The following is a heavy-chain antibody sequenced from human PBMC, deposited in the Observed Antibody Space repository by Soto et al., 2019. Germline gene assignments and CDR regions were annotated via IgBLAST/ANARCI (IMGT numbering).Heavy chain of an antibody. CDR2: INHSGST. Sequence: SETLSLTCAVYGGSFSGYYWSWIRQPPGKGLEWIGEINHSGSTNYNPSLKSRVTISVDTSKNQFSLKLGSVTAADTAVDYCASSIAASGGLWLSIAGEPVPHFDYWGQGTLVTVSS. J-gene: IGHJ4*02. D-gene: IGHD6-6*01. V-gene: IGHV4-34*01. CDR3: ASSIAASGGLWLSIAGEPVPHFDY. CDR1: GGSFSGYY.